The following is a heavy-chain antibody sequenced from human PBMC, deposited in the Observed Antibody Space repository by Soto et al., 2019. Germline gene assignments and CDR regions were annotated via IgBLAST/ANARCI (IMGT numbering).Heavy chain of an antibody. CDR3: ARKVMGSTIRSDYWYFDL. Sequence: EVQLLESGVGLVQPGGSLRLSCADSGFTVINYAMNWVRQAPGKGLQWVATISGGGDATFYAGSVKGRFTFSRDNSGNTARLQMNSLGADYTAVYYCARKVMGSTIRSDYWYFDLWGRGILVTVAS. CDR1: GFTVINYA. V-gene: IGHV3-23*01. J-gene: IGHJ2*01. D-gene: IGHD3-16*01. CDR2: ISGGGDAT.